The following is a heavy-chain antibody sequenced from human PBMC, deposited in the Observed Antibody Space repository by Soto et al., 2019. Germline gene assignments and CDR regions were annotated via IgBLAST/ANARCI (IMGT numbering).Heavy chain of an antibody. Sequence: PSETLSLTCSVSGDSISSGGYYWSWIRQHPGKGLEWIGYIYYSGSTYYNPSLKSRVTISVDTSKNQFSLKLSSVTAADTAVYYCAREGMTTVTTHGMDVWGQGTTVTVSS. J-gene: IGHJ6*02. D-gene: IGHD4-17*01. CDR2: IYYSGST. CDR1: GDSISSGGYY. V-gene: IGHV4-31*03. CDR3: AREGMTTVTTHGMDV.